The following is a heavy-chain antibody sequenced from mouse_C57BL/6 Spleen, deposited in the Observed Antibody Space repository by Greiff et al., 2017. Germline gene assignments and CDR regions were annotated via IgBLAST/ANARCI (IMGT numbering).Heavy chain of an antibody. J-gene: IGHJ3*01. Sequence: EVQLVESGGGLVKPGGSLKLSCAASGFTFSGYAMSLVRQTPAKRLEWVATISGGGSSIYYPENVKGRFTISSANAKNTLDLHMSQLYSEVTALYYWATDPSDYSNRAWLAYWGQGTLVTVSA. D-gene: IGHD2-5*01. CDR1: GFTFSGYA. V-gene: IGHV5-4*01. CDR3: ATDPSDYSNRAWLAY. CDR2: ISGGGSSI.